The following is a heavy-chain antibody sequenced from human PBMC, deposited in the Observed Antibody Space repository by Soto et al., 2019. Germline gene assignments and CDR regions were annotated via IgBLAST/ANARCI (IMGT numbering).Heavy chain of an antibody. CDR1: GGSISSYY. J-gene: IGHJ5*02. CDR2: LHASGRT. Sequence: PSXTLSLTCTVSGGSISSYYWNWIRQTPVKVLEWIGYLHASGRTHYNPSLNSRVTISIDTSKNQFSLRLRSVTAADTAVYYCARDLHYDFGLGFDPWGQGTLVTVSS. V-gene: IGHV4-59*01. CDR3: ARDLHYDFGLGFDP. D-gene: IGHD3-3*01.